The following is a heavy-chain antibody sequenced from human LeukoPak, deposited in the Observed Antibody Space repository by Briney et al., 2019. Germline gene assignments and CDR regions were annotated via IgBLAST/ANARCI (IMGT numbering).Heavy chain of an antibody. J-gene: IGHJ4*02. CDR2: IRSKANSYAT. CDR1: GFTFSGSA. Sequence: PGGSLRLSCAASGFTFSGSAMHWVRQASGKGLEWVGRIRSKANSYATAYAASVKGRFTISRDDSKNTAYLQMNSLKTEDTAVYYCTRLVAATPFDYWGQGTLVTVSS. CDR3: TRLVAATPFDY. D-gene: IGHD2-15*01. V-gene: IGHV3-73*01.